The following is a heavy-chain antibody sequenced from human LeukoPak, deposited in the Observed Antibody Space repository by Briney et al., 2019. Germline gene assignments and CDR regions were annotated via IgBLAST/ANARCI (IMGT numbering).Heavy chain of an antibody. Sequence: SETLSLTCTVSGGSISSYYWSWIRQPPGKGLEWIGYIYYSGGTNYNPSLKSRVTISVDTSKNQFSLKLTSVTAADTAVYYCARRGSNWGKGSYYLDYWGQGTLVTVSS. CDR1: GGSISSYY. V-gene: IGHV4-59*08. CDR2: IYYSGGT. D-gene: IGHD6-13*01. J-gene: IGHJ4*02. CDR3: ARRGSNWGKGSYYLDY.